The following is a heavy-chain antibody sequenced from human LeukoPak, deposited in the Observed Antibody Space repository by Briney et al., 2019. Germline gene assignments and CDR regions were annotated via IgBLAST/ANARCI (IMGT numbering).Heavy chain of an antibody. V-gene: IGHV4-39*02. CDR2: IYYSGST. J-gene: IGHJ4*02. CDR1: GGSISCSSYY. CDR3: ARDAGRGYSYGTIDY. D-gene: IGHD5-18*01. Sequence: SETLSLTCTVSGGSISCSSYYWGWIRQPPGKGLEWIGSIYYSGSTYYNPSLKSRVTISVDTSKNQFSLKLSSVTAADTAVYYCARDAGRGYSYGTIDYWGQGTLVTVSS.